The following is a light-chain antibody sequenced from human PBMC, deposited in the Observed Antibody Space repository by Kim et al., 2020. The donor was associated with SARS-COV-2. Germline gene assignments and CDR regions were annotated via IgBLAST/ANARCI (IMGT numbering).Light chain of an antibody. J-gene: IGKJ2*01. CDR1: QTISSTY. V-gene: IGKV3-20*01. CDR3: QHYGHSPYT. CDR2: GAS. Sequence: LSPGESATLSCRASQTISSTYVAWYQERRGQAPRLLNYGASNRATGIPDRFSASGSETDFTLTISRLESEDFAVYYCQHYGHSPYTFGQGTKLEI.